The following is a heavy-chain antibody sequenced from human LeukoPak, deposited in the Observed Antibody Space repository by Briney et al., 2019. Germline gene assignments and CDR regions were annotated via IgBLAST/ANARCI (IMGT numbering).Heavy chain of an antibody. Sequence: SVKVSCKSSGDTFSISAISWVRQAPGQGLEWVGGMIPIFGTAHSAQRFQGRVTITADESSTTAYMELSSLRSEDTAVYYCAGGGKRWLQSRYFDHWGQGTLVTVSS. J-gene: IGHJ4*02. CDR2: MIPIFGTA. V-gene: IGHV1-69*01. CDR1: GDTFSISA. CDR3: AGGGKRWLQSRYFDH. D-gene: IGHD5-24*01.